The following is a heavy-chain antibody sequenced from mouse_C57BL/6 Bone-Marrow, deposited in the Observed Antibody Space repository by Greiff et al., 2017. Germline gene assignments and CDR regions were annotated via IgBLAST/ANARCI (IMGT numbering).Heavy chain of an antibody. D-gene: IGHD1-1*01. CDR2: ISNGGGST. V-gene: IGHV5-12*01. CDR3: ARGTYYYGSRRYFDV. J-gene: IGHJ1*03. Sequence: EVKLMESGGGLVQPGGSLKLSCAASGFTFSDYYMYWVRQTPEKRLEWVAYISNGGGSTYYPDTLKGRFTISRDNAKNTLYLQMSRLKSEDTAMYYCARGTYYYGSRRYFDVWGTGTTVTVSS. CDR1: GFTFSDYY.